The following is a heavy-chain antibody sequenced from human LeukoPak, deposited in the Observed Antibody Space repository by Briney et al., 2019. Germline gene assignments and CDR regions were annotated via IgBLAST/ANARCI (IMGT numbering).Heavy chain of an antibody. V-gene: IGHV4-34*01. J-gene: IGHJ4*02. Sequence: SETLSLTCAVYGGSFSGYYWSWIRQPPGKGLEWIGEINHSGSTNYNPSLKSRVTISVDTSKNQFSLKLSSVTAADTAVYYCARVGYDSSGYDYWGQGTLVTVSS. CDR1: GGSFSGYY. D-gene: IGHD3-22*01. CDR3: ARVGYDSSGYDY. CDR2: INHSGST.